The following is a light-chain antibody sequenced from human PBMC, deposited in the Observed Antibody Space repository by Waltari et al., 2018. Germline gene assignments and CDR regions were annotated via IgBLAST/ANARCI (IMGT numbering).Light chain of an antibody. Sequence: EIVLTQSPATLSLSPGERATLSCRASQSVSSKLAWYQKKPGQAPRLLIYDASNRATDISARFSCSGSVTDFTLTISSLEPEDFAVYYCQHRNNWPLTFGGGTKVEIK. V-gene: IGKV3-11*01. CDR2: DAS. J-gene: IGKJ4*01. CDR3: QHRNNWPLT. CDR1: QSVSSK.